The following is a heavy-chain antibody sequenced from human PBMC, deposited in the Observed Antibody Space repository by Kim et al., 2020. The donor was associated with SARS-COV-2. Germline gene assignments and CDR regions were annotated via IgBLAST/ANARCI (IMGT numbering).Heavy chain of an antibody. Sequence: YNPSLKSRVTISVDTSKNQFSLKLSSVTAADTAVYYCARVWSYEEVRLDVWGQGTTVTVSS. CDR3: ARVWSYEEVRLDV. J-gene: IGHJ6*02. V-gene: IGHV4-59*01. D-gene: IGHD1-26*01.